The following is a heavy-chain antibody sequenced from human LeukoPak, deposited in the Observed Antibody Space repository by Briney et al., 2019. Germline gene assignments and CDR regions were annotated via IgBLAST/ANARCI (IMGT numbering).Heavy chain of an antibody. CDR3: AKGRKGPCSGGSCYGTPRLQHYYYYGMDV. CDR1: GFTFSSYA. V-gene: IGHV3-23*01. D-gene: IGHD2-15*01. J-gene: IGHJ6*02. Sequence: GGSLRLSCAASGFTFSSYAMNWVRQAPGKGLEWVSAISGGGDTTYYADSVKGRFTISRDNSKNTLYLQMNSLRAEDTAVYYCAKGRKGPCSGGSCYGTPRLQHYYYYGMDVWGQGTTVTVSS. CDR2: ISGGGDTT.